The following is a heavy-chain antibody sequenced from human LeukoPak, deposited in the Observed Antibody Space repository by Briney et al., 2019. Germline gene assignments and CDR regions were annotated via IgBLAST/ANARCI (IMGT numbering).Heavy chain of an antibody. CDR1: GGTFSSYA. CDR2: IIPIFGTA. J-gene: IGHJ3*02. V-gene: IGHV1-69*05. D-gene: IGHD2-2*01. Sequence: GASVKVSCKASGGTFSSYAISWVRQAPGQGLEWMGGIIPIFGTANYAQKFQGRVTITTDESTSTAYMELSSLRSEDTAVYCCARDLNWASTSAQGAFDIWGQGTMVTVSS. CDR3: ARDLNWASTSAQGAFDI.